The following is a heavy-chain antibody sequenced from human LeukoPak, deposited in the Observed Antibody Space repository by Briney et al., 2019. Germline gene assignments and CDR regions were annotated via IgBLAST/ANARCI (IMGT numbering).Heavy chain of an antibody. V-gene: IGHV4-31*03. CDR1: GGSISSGGYY. J-gene: IGHJ5*02. CDR3: ARDPHPPAMWERSPWFDP. Sequence: PSETLSLTCTVSGGSISSGGYYWSWIRQHPGKGLEWIGYIYYSRSTYYNPSLKSRVTISVDTSKNQFSLKLSSVTAADTAVYYCARDPHPPAMWERSPWFDPWGQGTLVTVSS. CDR2: IYYSRST. D-gene: IGHD1-26*01.